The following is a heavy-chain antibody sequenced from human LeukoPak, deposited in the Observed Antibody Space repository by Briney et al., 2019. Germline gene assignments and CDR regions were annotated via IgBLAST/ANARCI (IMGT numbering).Heavy chain of an antibody. CDR2: IYTSGST. CDR1: GGSISSSSYY. Sequence: PSETLSLTCTVSGGSISSSSYYWGWIRQPPGKGLEWIGYIYTSGSTNYNPSLKSRVTISVDTSKNQFSLKLSSVTAADTAVYYCARTLGSSGWYLHWFDPWGQGTLVTVSS. CDR3: ARTLGSSGWYLHWFDP. V-gene: IGHV4-61*05. J-gene: IGHJ5*02. D-gene: IGHD6-19*01.